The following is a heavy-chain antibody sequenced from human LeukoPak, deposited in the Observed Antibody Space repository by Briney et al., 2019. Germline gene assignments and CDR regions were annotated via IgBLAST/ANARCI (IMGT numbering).Heavy chain of an antibody. Sequence: GRSLRLSCAASGFTFSSYGMHWVRQAPGKGLEWVAVISYDGSNKYYADSVKGRFTISRDNSKNTLYLQMNSLRVEDTAVYFCAKSDCSYTSCSTSHFDYWGQGTLVSVSS. V-gene: IGHV3-30*18. CDR2: ISYDGSNK. CDR3: AKSDCSYTSCSTSHFDY. J-gene: IGHJ4*02. CDR1: GFTFSSYG. D-gene: IGHD2-2*01.